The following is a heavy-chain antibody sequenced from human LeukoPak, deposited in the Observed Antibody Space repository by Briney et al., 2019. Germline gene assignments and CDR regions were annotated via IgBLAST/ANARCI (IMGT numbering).Heavy chain of an antibody. V-gene: IGHV3-21*01. J-gene: IGHJ5*02. D-gene: IGHD4-17*01. CDR1: GFTFSSYN. CDR2: ITSSSTYI. Sequence: GGSLRLSCAASGFTFSSYNMNWVRQAPGKGLEWVSSITSSSTYIYYTDSVKGRFTISRDNAKNSLYLQMNGLRAEDTAVYYCARDYGDFLEYFDPWGQGTLVTVSS. CDR3: ARDYGDFLEYFDP.